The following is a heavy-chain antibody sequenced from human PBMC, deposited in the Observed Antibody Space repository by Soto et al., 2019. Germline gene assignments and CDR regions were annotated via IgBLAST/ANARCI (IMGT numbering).Heavy chain of an antibody. CDR2: INDRGST. D-gene: IGHD6-13*01. V-gene: IGHV4-34*01. CDR1: GGSFTGYF. J-gene: IGHJ4*02. Sequence: SETLSLTCAVYGGSFTGYFWSWIRQSPGKGLEWIGEINDRGSTVYSPSLKSRIIISVDTSMDQFSLKMSSVTAADTAVYYCARYSSSWYSFDYWGQGPLVTVSS. CDR3: ARYSSSWYSFDY.